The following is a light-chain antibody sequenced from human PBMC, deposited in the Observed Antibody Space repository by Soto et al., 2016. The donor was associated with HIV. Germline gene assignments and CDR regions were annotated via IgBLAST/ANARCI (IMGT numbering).Light chain of an antibody. CDR1: QSVSVW. Sequence: DIQVTQSPSTLSASVGDRVTITCRASQSVSVWLAWLQQKPGKAPKVLIYKASNLESGVPSRFSGTGSGTEFTLTISSLQPDDFATYYCQQYSTYVYTFGQGTKLEIK. J-gene: IGKJ2*01. V-gene: IGKV1-5*03. CDR3: QQYSTYVYT. CDR2: KAS.